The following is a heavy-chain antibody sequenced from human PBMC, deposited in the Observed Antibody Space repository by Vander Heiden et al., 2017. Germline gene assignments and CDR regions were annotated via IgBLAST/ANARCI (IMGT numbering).Heavy chain of an antibody. D-gene: IGHD3-3*01. Sequence: QMQLVQSGPEVKKPGTSVKVSCKASGFTFTSSAVQWVRQARGQRLEWIGWIVVGSGNTNYAQKFQERVTITRDMSTSTAYMELSSLRSEDTAVYYCAAYPRFWSGYYAIDYWGQGTLVTVSS. CDR2: IVVGSGNT. J-gene: IGHJ4*02. CDR3: AAYPRFWSGYYAIDY. CDR1: GFTFTSSA. V-gene: IGHV1-58*01.